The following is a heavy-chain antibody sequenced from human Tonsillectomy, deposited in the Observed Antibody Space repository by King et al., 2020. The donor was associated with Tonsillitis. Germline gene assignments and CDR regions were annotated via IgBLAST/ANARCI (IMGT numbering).Heavy chain of an antibody. CDR3: AKEWGIAARPYYFDY. CDR1: GLTFSSYA. D-gene: IGHD6-6*01. Sequence: DVQLVESGGGLVQPGGSLRLYCAASGLTFSSYAMSWVRQAPGKGLEWVSAISGSGGSTYYADSVKGRFTISRENSKNTLYLQMNTLRAEDTAVYYCAKEWGIAARPYYFDYWGQGTLVIVSS. CDR2: ISGSGGST. V-gene: IGHV3-23*04. J-gene: IGHJ4*02.